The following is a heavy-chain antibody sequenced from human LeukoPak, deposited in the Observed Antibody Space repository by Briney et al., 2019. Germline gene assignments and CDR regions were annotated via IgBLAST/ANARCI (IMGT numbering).Heavy chain of an antibody. J-gene: IGHJ4*02. CDR1: GGSISSYY. CDR2: IYYSGST. D-gene: IGHD4-17*01. V-gene: IGHV4-59*08. Sequence: SETLSLTCTVSGGSISSYYWSWIRQPPGKGLEWIGYIYYSGSTNYNPSLKSRVTISVDTSKNQFSLKLSSVTAADTAVYYCARQTSYGDQPFDYWGQGTPVTVSS. CDR3: ARQTSYGDQPFDY.